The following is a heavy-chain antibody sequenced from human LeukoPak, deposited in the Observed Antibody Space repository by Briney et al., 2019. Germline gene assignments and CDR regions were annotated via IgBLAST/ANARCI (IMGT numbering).Heavy chain of an antibody. D-gene: IGHD3-9*01. CDR1: GFTFSSYA. J-gene: IGHJ4*02. Sequence: GGSLRLSCAASGFTFSSYAMSWVRQAPGKGLEWVSAISGSGGSTYYADAVKGRFTISRDNSKNTLYLQMNSLRAEDTAVYYCAKDSTYYDILTGYSPFDYWGQGTLVTVSS. CDR2: ISGSGGST. V-gene: IGHV3-23*01. CDR3: AKDSTYYDILTGYSPFDY.